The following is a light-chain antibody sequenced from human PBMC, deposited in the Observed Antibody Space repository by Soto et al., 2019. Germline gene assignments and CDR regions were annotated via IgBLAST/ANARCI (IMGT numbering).Light chain of an antibody. V-gene: IGLV2-14*03. CDR2: DVS. Sequence: SALTQPASVSGSPGQSITISCTGTSSDVGSYNLVSWYQQHPGKAPKLLIYDVSDGPSGLSSRFSGSKSGNTASLTISGLQAEDEADYYCNSYTSSGSWVFGGGTKLTVL. J-gene: IGLJ3*02. CDR3: NSYTSSGSWV. CDR1: SSDVGSYNL.